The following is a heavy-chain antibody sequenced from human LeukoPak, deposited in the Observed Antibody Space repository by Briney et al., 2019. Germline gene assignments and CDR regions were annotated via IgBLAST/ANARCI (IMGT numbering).Heavy chain of an antibody. CDR3: AREAVGSSQFDY. CDR2: IYYSGST. V-gene: IGHV4-30-4*08. D-gene: IGHD6-6*01. CDR1: GGSISSSFYY. J-gene: IGHJ4*02. Sequence: SETLSLTCTVSGGSISSSFYYWGWIRQPPGKGLEWVGCIYYSGSTHYNPSLKSRVTISVDTSKNQFSLKLTSVTAADTAVYYCAREAVGSSQFDYWGQGTLVTVSS.